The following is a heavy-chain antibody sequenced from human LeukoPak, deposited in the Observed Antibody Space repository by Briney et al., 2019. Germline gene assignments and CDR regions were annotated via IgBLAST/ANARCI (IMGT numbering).Heavy chain of an antibody. CDR2: ISPTGSTT. CDR1: GFTFSSYW. CDR3: ARGPNSNWSGLDF. V-gene: IGHV3-74*01. J-gene: IGHJ4*02. Sequence: PGGSLRLSCAASGFTFSSYWMNWARQLPGKGLVWVSRISPTGSTTSYADSVKGRFTVSRDNAKNTLYLQVSNLRAEDTAVYYCARGPNSNWSGLDFWGQGTLLTVSS. D-gene: IGHD6-6*01.